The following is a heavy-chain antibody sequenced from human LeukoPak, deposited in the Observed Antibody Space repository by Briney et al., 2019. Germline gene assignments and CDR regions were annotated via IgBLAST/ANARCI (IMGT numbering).Heavy chain of an antibody. V-gene: IGHV4-39*01. J-gene: IGHJ4*02. Sequence: SETLSLTCTVSGGSISSSSYYWGWIRQPPGKGLEWIGNIYYSGSTYYNPSLKSRVTISVDTSRNQFSLKLNSVTAADTAVYYCARRGSYFFDYWGQGTLVTVSS. CDR3: ARRGSYFFDY. D-gene: IGHD1-26*01. CDR2: IYYSGST. CDR1: GGSISSSSYY.